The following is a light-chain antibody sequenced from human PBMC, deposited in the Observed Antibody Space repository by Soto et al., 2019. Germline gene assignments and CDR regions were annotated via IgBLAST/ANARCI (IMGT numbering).Light chain of an antibody. CDR2: LNSDGSH. J-gene: IGLJ2*01. Sequence: QAVVTQSPSASASLGASVKLTCTLDSGHNNYAIAWHQQQPGKGPRYLMKLNSDGSHNKGDGIPDRFSGSSSGAERYLIISSLQSEDEADYYCQTWGTGIPFGGGTKLTVL. CDR1: SGHNNYA. CDR3: QTWGTGIP. V-gene: IGLV4-69*01.